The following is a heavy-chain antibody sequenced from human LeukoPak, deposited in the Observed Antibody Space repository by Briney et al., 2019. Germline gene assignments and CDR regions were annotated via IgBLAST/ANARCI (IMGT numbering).Heavy chain of an antibody. CDR3: ARGRHYDFWSGAPNWFDP. V-gene: IGHV5-51*01. CDR2: IYPGDSDT. J-gene: IGHJ5*02. Sequence: GESLKISCKGSGYSFTSYWIGWVRQMPGKGLEWMGIIYPGDSDTRYSPSFQGQVTISADKSISTAYLQWSSLKASDTAVYYCARGRHYDFWSGAPNWFDPWGQGTLVTVSS. D-gene: IGHD3-3*01. CDR1: GYSFTSYW.